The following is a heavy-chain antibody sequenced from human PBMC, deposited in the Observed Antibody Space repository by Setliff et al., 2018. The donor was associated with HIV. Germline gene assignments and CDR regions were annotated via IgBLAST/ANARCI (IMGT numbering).Heavy chain of an antibody. CDR1: GYTFTDYF. Sequence: ASVKVSCKASGYTFTDYFLHWVRQAPGQGLEWMGWISPQNGDRKIPQRFRGRVTMTRDTSTTTVYMELSSLRSDDTAVYYCARAQFNTSPWVNSWGQGTLVTVSS. V-gene: IGHV1-2*02. CDR3: ARAQFNTSPWVNS. CDR2: ISPQNGDR. J-gene: IGHJ5*02. D-gene: IGHD2-2*02.